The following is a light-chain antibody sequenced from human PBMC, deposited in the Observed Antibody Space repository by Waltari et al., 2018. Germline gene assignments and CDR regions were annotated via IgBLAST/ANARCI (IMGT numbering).Light chain of an antibody. J-gene: IGLJ2*01. CDR3: LISFGGAEEI. CDR1: TGPVTRGHY. Sequence: QAVVTQEPSLTVSPGGTVTLTCASSTGPVTRGHYPYWFQQKPGQAPRTLIYATSNRHSWTPVRFSGSLLGGKAALALSGAQPDDEADYYCLISFGGAEEIFGGGTKLTVL. CDR2: ATS. V-gene: IGLV7-46*01.